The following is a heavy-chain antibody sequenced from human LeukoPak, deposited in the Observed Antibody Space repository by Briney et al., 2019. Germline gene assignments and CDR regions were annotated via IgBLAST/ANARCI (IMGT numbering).Heavy chain of an antibody. D-gene: IGHD6-19*01. CDR1: GGSISSGDYY. CDR2: IYYSGST. Sequence: SETLSLTCTVSGGSISSGDYYWSWIRQPPGKGLEWIGCIYYSGSTYYNPSLKSRVTISVDTSKNQFSLKLSSVTAADTAVYYCARGVGYRSGWYGAADFDYWGQGTLVTVSS. J-gene: IGHJ4*02. CDR3: ARGVGYRSGWYGAADFDY. V-gene: IGHV4-30-4*08.